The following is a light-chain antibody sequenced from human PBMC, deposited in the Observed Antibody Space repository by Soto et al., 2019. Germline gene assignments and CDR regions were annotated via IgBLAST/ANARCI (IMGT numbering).Light chain of an antibody. CDR1: QSISSY. CDR2: KAS. J-gene: IGKJ5*01. Sequence: DMKLTQSPSSLSACVGPRVTLTCLASQSISSYLNWYQQKPGKAPKLLICKASSLESGVPSRFSGSGSGTEFTLTINSLQADDFATYYCQQHNSFSITFGQGTRLEIK. CDR3: QQHNSFSIT. V-gene: IGKV1-5*03.